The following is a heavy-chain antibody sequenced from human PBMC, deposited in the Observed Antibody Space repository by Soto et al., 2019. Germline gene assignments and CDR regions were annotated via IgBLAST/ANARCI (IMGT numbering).Heavy chain of an antibody. V-gene: IGHV3-9*01. Sequence: PGGSLRLSCAASGFTFDDYAMHCVRQAPGKGLEWVSGISWNSGSIGYADSVKGRFTISRDNSKNTLYLQMNSLRAEDTAVYYCAKGPRVVVVAAIYYWGQGTLVPVSS. D-gene: IGHD2-15*01. CDR1: GFTFDDYA. CDR3: AKGPRVVVVAAIYY. CDR2: ISWNSGSI. J-gene: IGHJ4*02.